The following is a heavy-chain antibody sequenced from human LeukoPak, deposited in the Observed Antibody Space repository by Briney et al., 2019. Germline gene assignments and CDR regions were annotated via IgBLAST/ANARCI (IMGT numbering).Heavy chain of an antibody. CDR1: GYTFTTYN. CDR2: MNPNSGNT. Sequence: ASVKVSCKASGYTFTTYNINWVRQAPGQGLEWMGWMNPNSGNTGYAQKFQGRVTMTRNTSISTAYMELSRLRSDDTAVYYCARDYDYVWVDNYWGQGTLVTVSS. V-gene: IGHV1-8*02. CDR3: ARDYDYVWVDNY. D-gene: IGHD3-16*01. J-gene: IGHJ4*02.